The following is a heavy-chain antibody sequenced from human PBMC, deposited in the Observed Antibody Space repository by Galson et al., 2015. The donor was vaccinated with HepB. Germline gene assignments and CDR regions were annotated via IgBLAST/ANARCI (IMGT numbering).Heavy chain of an antibody. Sequence: ETLSLTCAVYGGSFSGYYWSWIRQPPGKGLGWIGEINHSGSTNYNPSLKSRVTISVDTSKNQFSLKLSSVTAADTAVYYCARDPGLYSGSYYAPRGIGAFDIWGQGTMVTVSS. CDR3: ARDPGLYSGSYYAPRGIGAFDI. V-gene: IGHV4-34*01. CDR1: GGSFSGYY. J-gene: IGHJ3*02. CDR2: INHSGST. D-gene: IGHD1-26*01.